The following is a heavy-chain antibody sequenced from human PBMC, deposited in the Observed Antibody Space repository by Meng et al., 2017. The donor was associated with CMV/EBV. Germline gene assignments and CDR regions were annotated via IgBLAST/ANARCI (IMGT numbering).Heavy chain of an antibody. Sequence: QTLRGQSLAGGKKPVSWVKFTCKASGGSSISDAISWVRHGPRQGLGLMGISIPIFGTANYAQKFQGRVTITADETTSTAYMELSSLRSEDTAVYYCARNQPSRVWSHFDYWGQGTLVTVSS. V-gene: IGHV1-69*18. CDR3: ARNQPSRVWSHFDY. D-gene: IGHD2-2*01. J-gene: IGHJ4*02. CDR2: SIPIFGTA. CDR1: GGSSISDA.